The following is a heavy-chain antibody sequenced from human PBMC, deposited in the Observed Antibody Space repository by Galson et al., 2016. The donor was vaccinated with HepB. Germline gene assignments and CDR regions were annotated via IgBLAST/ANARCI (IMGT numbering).Heavy chain of an antibody. D-gene: IGHD2-21*01. V-gene: IGHV3-30-3*01. CDR3: TKDRVPLNSHSYYYGMYV. CDR2: MSYDGSNK. J-gene: IGHJ6*02. Sequence: SLRLSCAASGFTFSNYAMHWVRQAPGKGLEWVAVMSYDGSNKYYADSVKGRFTISRDNSKNTLYLQMNSLRAEDTAVYYCTKDRVPLNSHSYYYGMYVWGQGTTVTVSS. CDR1: GFTFSNYA.